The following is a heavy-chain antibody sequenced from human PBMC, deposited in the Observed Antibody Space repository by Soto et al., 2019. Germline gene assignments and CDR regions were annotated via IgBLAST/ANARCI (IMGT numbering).Heavy chain of an antibody. V-gene: IGHV2-70*20. CDR1: GFSLSTSGMC. CDR2: IDWDGDE. CDR3: TRVQWVVNKGYYYGMDV. J-gene: IGHJ6*02. Sequence: GPTLVNPTQTLTLTCTVSGFSLSTSGMCVSWVRQPPGKALEWLALIDWDGDEYYDTSLKTRVTISKDTSKNQVVLTLTNVDPVDTATYYCTRVQWVVNKGYYYGMDVWGQGTTVTVSS. D-gene: IGHD6-19*01.